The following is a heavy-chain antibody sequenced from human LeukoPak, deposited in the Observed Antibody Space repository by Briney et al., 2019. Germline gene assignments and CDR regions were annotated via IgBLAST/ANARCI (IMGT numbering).Heavy chain of an antibody. J-gene: IGHJ6*03. V-gene: IGHV3-21*01. Sequence: GGSLRLSCAASGFTFSSHGMNWVRQAPGKELEWVSGISGSGGNTYYADSVKGRFTISRDNAKKSLYLQMNSLRAEDTAVYYCARDGDTVLTRGYYYYMDVWGKGTTVTVSS. CDR3: ARDGDTVLTRGYYYYMDV. CDR1: GFTFSSHG. D-gene: IGHD4-23*01. CDR2: ISGSGGNT.